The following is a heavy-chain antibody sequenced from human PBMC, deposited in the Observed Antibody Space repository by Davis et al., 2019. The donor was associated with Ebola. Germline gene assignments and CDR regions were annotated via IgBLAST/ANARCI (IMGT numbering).Heavy chain of an antibody. D-gene: IGHD6-19*01. V-gene: IGHV3-74*01. J-gene: IGHJ6*03. Sequence: GESLKISCAASGFTFSSYWMNWVRQAPGKGLEWVSGINSDGSSTSYADSVKGRFTISRDNAKNSLYLEMNSLRAEDTAVYYCARDPQYASGWLYYMDVWGKGTTVTVSS. CDR3: ARDPQYASGWLYYMDV. CDR1: GFTFSSYW. CDR2: INSDGSST.